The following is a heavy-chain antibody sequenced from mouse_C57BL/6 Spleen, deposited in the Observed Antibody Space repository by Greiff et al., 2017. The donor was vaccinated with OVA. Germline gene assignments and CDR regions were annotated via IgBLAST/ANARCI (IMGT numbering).Heavy chain of an antibody. CDR2: IDPSDSET. Sequence: VQLQQPGAELVRPGSSVKLSCKASGYTFTSYWMHWVKQRPIQGLEWIGNIDPSDSETHYNQKFKDKATLTVDKSSSTAYMQLSSLTSEDSAVYYCARYDSYWYFDVWGTGTTVTVSS. CDR3: ARYDSYWYFDV. V-gene: IGHV1-52*01. J-gene: IGHJ1*03. CDR1: GYTFTSYW. D-gene: IGHD2-4*01.